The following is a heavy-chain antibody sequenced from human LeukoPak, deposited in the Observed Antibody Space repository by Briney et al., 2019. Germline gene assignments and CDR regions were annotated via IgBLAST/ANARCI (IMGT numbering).Heavy chain of an antibody. V-gene: IGHV3-21*01. J-gene: IGHJ5*02. Sequence: PGGSLRLSCAASGFTFSSYSMNWVRQAPGKGLEWVSSISSSSSYIYYADSVKGRFTISRDNAKNSLYLQMNSLRAEDTAVYYCARNGIAVAPFDPWGQGTLVTVSS. CDR1: GFTFSSYS. D-gene: IGHD6-19*01. CDR3: ARNGIAVAPFDP. CDR2: ISSSSSYI.